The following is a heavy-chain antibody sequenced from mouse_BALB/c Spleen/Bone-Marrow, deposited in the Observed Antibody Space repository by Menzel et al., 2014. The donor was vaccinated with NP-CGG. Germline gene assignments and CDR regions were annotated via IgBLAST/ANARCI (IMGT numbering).Heavy chain of an antibody. CDR3: ARSGKVRNAMDY. V-gene: IGHV1S137*01. CDR1: GYTFTDYA. J-gene: IGHJ4*01. Sequence: VQLQQSGAELVRPGVSVKISCKGSGYTFTDYAIHWVKQSHAKSLEWIGLISGYYGDAIYNQKFKGKATMTVDKSSSTAHMDLARLTSEDSAIYYCARSGKVRNAMDYWGQGTSVTVSS. CDR2: ISGYYGDA. D-gene: IGHD2-14*01.